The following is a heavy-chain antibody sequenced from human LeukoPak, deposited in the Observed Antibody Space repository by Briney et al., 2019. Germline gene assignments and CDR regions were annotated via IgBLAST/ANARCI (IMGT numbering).Heavy chain of an antibody. Sequence: GGSLRLSCAASGFTFSSYGMHWVRQAPGKGLEWVAVISYDGSNKYYADSVKGRFTISRDNSKNTLYLQMNSLRAEDTAVYYCASGRFLEWPFDYWGQGTLVTVSS. CDR2: ISYDGSNK. V-gene: IGHV3-30*19. CDR3: ASGRFLEWPFDY. J-gene: IGHJ4*02. D-gene: IGHD3-3*01. CDR1: GFTFSSYG.